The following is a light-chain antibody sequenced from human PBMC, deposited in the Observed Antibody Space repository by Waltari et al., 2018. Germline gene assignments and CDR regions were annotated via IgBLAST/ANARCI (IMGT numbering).Light chain of an antibody. CDR1: QTISTY. CDR3: QQRTNWPRT. V-gene: IGKV3-11*01. Sequence: EIVLTQSPATLSLSLGEGATLSCRASQTISTYLAWYQQKAGQAPRLLIYDASKRATGIPARFSGSWSGTDFTLTISSLEPEDFALYYCQQRTNWPRTFGQGTKLEIK. J-gene: IGKJ2*02. CDR2: DAS.